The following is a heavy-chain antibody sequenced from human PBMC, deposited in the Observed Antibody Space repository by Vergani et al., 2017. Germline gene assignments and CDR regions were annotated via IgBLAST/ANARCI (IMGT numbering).Heavy chain of an antibody. Sequence: EVQLVESGGGLVQPGGSLRLSCAASGFTFSSYAMSWVRQAPGKGLEWVSAISGSGGSTYYADSVKGRFTISRDNSKNTLYLQMNSLRAEDTAVYYCAKGGADMVRGVIIPHYYYYYMDVWGKGTTVTVSS. CDR1: GFTFSSYA. V-gene: IGHV3-23*04. CDR3: AKGGADMVRGVIIPHYYYYYMDV. CDR2: ISGSGGST. D-gene: IGHD3-10*01. J-gene: IGHJ6*03.